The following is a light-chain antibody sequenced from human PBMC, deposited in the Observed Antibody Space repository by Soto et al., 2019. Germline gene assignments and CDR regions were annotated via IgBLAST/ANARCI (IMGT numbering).Light chain of an antibody. CDR3: SSYAGSNNFGYV. Sequence: QSVLTQPPSASGSPGQSVAISCTGTSSDVGGYNYVSWYQQHPGKAPKLMIYEVNKRPSGVPDRFSGSKSGNTASLTVSGLQAEDEADYYCSSYAGSNNFGYVFGTGTKLTVL. V-gene: IGLV2-8*01. CDR1: SSDVGGYNY. J-gene: IGLJ1*01. CDR2: EVN.